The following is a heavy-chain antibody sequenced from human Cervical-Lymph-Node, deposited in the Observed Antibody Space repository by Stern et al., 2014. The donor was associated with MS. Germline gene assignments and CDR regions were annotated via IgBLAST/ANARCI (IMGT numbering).Heavy chain of an antibody. CDR3: ARAELLYYYYGMDV. J-gene: IGHJ6*02. D-gene: IGHD2-15*01. CDR2: INTNTGNP. Sequence: VQLLESGSELKKPGASVKVSCKASGYTFTSYAMNWVRQAPGQGLEWIGWINTNTGNPTYAQGFTGRFVFSLDTSVSTAYLQISSLKAEDTAVYYCARAELLYYYYGMDVWGQGTTVTVSS. CDR1: GYTFTSYA. V-gene: IGHV7-4-1*02.